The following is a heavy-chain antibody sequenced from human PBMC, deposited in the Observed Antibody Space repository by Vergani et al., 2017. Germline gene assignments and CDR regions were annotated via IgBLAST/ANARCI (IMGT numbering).Heavy chain of an antibody. CDR1: GFTFSNYA. J-gene: IGHJ3*02. CDR2: ISGSGGST. Sequence: EVQLLESGGGLVQPGGSLRLSCAASGFTFSNYAMSWVRQAPGKGLEWVSTISGSGGSTYYADSVKGRFTISRDNSKNSLYLQMNSLRDEDTAIYYCAKDRRYCSGGTCYSAFDIWGQGTMVTVSS. CDR3: AKDRRYCSGGTCYSAFDI. V-gene: IGHV3-23*01. D-gene: IGHD2-15*01.